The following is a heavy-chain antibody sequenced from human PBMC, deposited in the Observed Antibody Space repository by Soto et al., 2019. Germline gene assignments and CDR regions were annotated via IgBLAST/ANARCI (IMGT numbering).Heavy chain of an antibody. V-gene: IGHV3-48*01. Sequence: PGGSLRLSCAASGFTFSSYSMNWVRRAPGKGLEWVSYISSSSSTIYYADSVKGRFTISRDNAKNSLYLQMNSLRAEDTAVYYCATDGYSGHSLDHWGQGTLVTAPQ. J-gene: IGHJ4*02. D-gene: IGHD5-12*01. CDR2: ISSSSSTI. CDR1: GFTFSSYS. CDR3: ATDGYSGHSLDH.